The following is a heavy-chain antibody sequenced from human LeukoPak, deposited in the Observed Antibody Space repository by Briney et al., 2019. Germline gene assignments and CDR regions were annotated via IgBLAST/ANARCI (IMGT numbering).Heavy chain of an antibody. CDR3: ARDVGSDF. CDR2: ISDSGITV. CDR1: GFTFSAYY. Sequence: PGGSLRLSCAASGFTFSAYYMTWIRQAPGEGLQWVSYISDSGITVEYTDSVKGRFTISRDNAKNALYLQMNSLRVEDTGIYYCARDVGSDFWGQGTLVSVSS. J-gene: IGHJ4*02. V-gene: IGHV3-11*04.